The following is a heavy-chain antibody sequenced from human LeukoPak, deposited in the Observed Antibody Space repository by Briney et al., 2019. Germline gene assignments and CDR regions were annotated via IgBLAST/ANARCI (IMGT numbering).Heavy chain of an antibody. CDR3: ARAAAQWLVLDY. J-gene: IGHJ4*02. V-gene: IGHV3-11*01. Sequence: GGSLRLSCAASGFTFSDYYMSWIRQAPGKGLEWVSYISSSGSTIYYADSVKGRFTISRDNAKNSLYLQMNSLRAEDTAVYHCARAAAQWLVLDYWGQGTLVTVSS. CDR1: GFTFSDYY. D-gene: IGHD6-19*01. CDR2: ISSSGSTI.